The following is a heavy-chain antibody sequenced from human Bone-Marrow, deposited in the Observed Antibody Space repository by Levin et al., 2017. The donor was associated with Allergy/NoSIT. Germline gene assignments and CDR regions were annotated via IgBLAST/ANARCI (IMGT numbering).Heavy chain of an antibody. Sequence: KWSGPTLVKPTQTLTLTCTFSGFSLTSSDVGVGWIRQPPGKALEWLALIFWDDDKRYSPSLGGRLTVSKDTSKNEVVLKMTNMDLVDTATYYCVHSEGGHTDDPFDVWGQGTMVTVSS. CDR1: GFSLTSSDVG. CDR2: IFWDDDK. V-gene: IGHV2-5*02. D-gene: IGHD3-16*01. CDR3: VHSEGGHTDDPFDV. J-gene: IGHJ3*01.